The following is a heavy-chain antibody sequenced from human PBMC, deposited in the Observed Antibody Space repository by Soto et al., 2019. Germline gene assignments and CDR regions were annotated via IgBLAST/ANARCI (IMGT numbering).Heavy chain of an antibody. CDR1: GFSFRDYD. V-gene: IGHV3-13*05. CDR2: LGAARDP. D-gene: IGHD1-26*01. J-gene: IGHJ6*02. CDR3: ARVYLGRLPRRAEYYYAMDV. Sequence: EVQLVESGGGSVQPGESLRLSCAASGFSFRDYDMHWVRQRKGKGLEWVSALGAARDPYYVGSVKGRFSVSRDNAQNSLFLQMNNLRVDDTAVYFCARVYLGRLPRRAEYYYAMDVWGRGTTVTVSS.